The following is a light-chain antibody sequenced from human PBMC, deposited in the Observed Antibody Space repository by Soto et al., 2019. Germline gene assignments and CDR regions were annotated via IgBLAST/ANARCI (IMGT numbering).Light chain of an antibody. V-gene: IGKV1-5*01. CDR3: QQYNKWPPET. CDR2: DAS. Sequence: IQMTQSPSNLSASVLDIFTITCRASQSISSWLAWYQQKPGKAPKLLIYDASSLESGVPSRFSGSGSGTEFTLTISSLQSEDFAVYYCQQYNKWPPETFGQGTKVDIK. J-gene: IGKJ1*01. CDR1: QSISSW.